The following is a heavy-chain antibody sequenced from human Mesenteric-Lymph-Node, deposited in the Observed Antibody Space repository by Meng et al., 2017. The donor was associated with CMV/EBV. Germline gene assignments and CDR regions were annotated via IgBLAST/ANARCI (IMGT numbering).Heavy chain of an antibody. J-gene: IGHJ5*02. V-gene: IGHV1-69*05. CDR2: SITIFGTT. D-gene: IGHD1-1*01. CDR1: TYYRFA. CDR3: AREVGRQNWNDEKWFDP. Sequence: TYYRFAMRWARQHPVQGLGWIGPSITIFGTTKSAQKFRDIVTISTDDSSNTDYMELNSLTSDDTAVYYCAREVGRQNWNDEKWFDPWGQGTLVTVSS.